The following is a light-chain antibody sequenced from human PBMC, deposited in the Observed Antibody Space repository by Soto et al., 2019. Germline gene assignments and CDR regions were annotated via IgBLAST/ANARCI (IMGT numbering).Light chain of an antibody. J-gene: IGKJ5*01. Sequence: QVHESTLYVCATVGEAVTINCRASQVISSYLAWYQQKPGKAPKLLIFAASSLQSGVPSRFSGSGSRTDFTLTITGLQPEDFATYYCQQGHRLPQTFGPGTRLEIK. CDR2: AAS. V-gene: IGKV1D-12*01. CDR1: QVISSY. CDR3: QQGHRLPQT.